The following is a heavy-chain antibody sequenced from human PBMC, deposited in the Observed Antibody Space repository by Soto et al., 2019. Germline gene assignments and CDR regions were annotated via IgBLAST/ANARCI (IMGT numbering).Heavy chain of an antibody. V-gene: IGHV3-7*03. D-gene: IGHD3-9*01. CDR1: GFTFNRYT. Sequence: PGGSLRLSCAASGFTFNRYTMTWVRQAPGKGLEWVAYIKGDGSEVHYVDSVKGRFTISRDNAKNSVYLQMNSLRADDTAVYYCTRENWFQDYWGQGSLVTVSS. CDR2: IKGDGSEV. J-gene: IGHJ4*02. CDR3: TRENWFQDY.